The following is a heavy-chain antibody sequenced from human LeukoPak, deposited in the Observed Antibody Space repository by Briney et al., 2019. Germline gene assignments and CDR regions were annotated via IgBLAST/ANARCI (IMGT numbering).Heavy chain of an antibody. Sequence: GGSLRLSCEASGFTFSNYWMHWVRQDPGKGLVWVSRINGAGSSTSYADSVKGRFTISRDNAKNTLFLQMNSLRADDTAVYYCARDYMYQADLWGQGTLVTVSS. D-gene: IGHD2-2*01. CDR2: INGAGSST. V-gene: IGHV3-74*01. CDR3: ARDYMYQADL. J-gene: IGHJ5*02. CDR1: GFTFSNYW.